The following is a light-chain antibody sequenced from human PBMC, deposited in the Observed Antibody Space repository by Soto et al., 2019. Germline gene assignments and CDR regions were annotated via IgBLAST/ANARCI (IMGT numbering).Light chain of an antibody. CDR3: QQCGTSPT. CDR1: QSVSSSY. Sequence: EIVLTQSPGTLSLSPGERATLSCRASQSVSSSYLAWYQQKPGQAPRLLIYGASSRATGIPDRFSGSGSGKDFTLTISRLEPEDFAVYYCQQCGTSPTFGQGTKVEIK. J-gene: IGKJ1*01. CDR2: GAS. V-gene: IGKV3-20*01.